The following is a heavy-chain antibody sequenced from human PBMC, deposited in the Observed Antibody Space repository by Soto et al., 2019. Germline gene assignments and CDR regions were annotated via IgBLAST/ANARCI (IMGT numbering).Heavy chain of an antibody. Sequence: PGGSLRLSCTASGFTFCDYAMSWFRQAPGKGLEWVGFIRSKAYGGTTEYAASVKGRFTISRDDSKSIAYLQMNSLKTEDTAVYYCTVTFDYGDYSDYWGQGTLVTVSS. CDR3: TVTFDYGDYSDY. V-gene: IGHV3-49*03. J-gene: IGHJ4*02. D-gene: IGHD4-17*01. CDR1: GFTFCDYA. CDR2: IRSKAYGGTT.